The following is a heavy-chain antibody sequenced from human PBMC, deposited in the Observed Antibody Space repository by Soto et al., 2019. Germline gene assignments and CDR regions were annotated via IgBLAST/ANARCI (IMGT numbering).Heavy chain of an antibody. Sequence: SETLSLTCTVSGGSIRSGGYYWSWVRQNPRRGLEWIGNIYYSGNTYYNPSLKSRLTISVGTSKNQFSLNLSSVTAADTAVYYCARDDAFDIWGQGTMVTVSS. V-gene: IGHV4-31*03. CDR2: IYYSGNT. CDR1: GGSIRSGGYY. J-gene: IGHJ3*02. CDR3: ARDDAFDI.